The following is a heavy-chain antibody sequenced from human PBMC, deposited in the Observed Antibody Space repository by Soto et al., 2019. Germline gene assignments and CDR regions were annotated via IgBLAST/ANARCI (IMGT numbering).Heavy chain of an antibody. D-gene: IGHD1-26*01. CDR1: GFTFSSYA. V-gene: IGHV3-23*01. CDR2: ISAGGGSS. CDR3: AKESGADFCDYCDY. Sequence: EVQVLESGGGLVEPGGSLRLSCTASGFTFSSYAMSWVRQAPGKGLEWVSGISAGGGSSYYADSVKGRFTISRDNSKNTLYLQMNSLGAEDTAVYYCAKESGADFCDYCDYWGQGTLVSVSS. J-gene: IGHJ4*02.